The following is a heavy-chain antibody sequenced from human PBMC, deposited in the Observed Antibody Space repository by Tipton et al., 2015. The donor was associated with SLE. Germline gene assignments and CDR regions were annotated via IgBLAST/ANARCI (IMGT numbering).Heavy chain of an antibody. CDR1: GGSISSSSYY. Sequence: TLSLTCTVSGGSISSSSYYWGWIRQPPGKGLEWIGSIYYSGSTYYNPSLKSRVTISVDTSKNQFSLKVSSVTAADTAVYYCARALWGRVFEYWGQGTLVTVSS. CDR2: IYYSGST. J-gene: IGHJ4*02. V-gene: IGHV4-39*07. CDR3: ARALWGRVFEY. D-gene: IGHD7-27*01.